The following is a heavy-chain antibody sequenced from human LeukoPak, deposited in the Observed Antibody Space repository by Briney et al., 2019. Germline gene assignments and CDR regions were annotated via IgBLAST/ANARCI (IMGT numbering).Heavy chain of an antibody. V-gene: IGHV4-34*01. CDR1: GGSFRGYY. CDR3: ASSGWYRGY. D-gene: IGHD6-19*01. Sequence: SETLSLTCAVYGGSFRGYYWSWIRQPPGKGLEWIGEINHSGSTTNNPSLKSRVTVSVDTSKNQFSLKVTSVTAADTAVYYCASSGWYRGYWGQGTLVTVSS. CDR2: INHSGST. J-gene: IGHJ4*02.